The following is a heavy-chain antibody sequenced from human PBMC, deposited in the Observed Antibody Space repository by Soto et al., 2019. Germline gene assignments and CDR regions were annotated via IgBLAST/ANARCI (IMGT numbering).Heavy chain of an antibody. Sequence: SVKVSCKASGGTFSSYAISWVRQAPGQGLEWMGGIIPIFGTANYAQKFQGRVTITADESTSTAYMELSSLRSEDTAVFYCASGYYYGSGSYDYWGQGTLVTVSS. CDR3: ASGYYYGSGSYDY. J-gene: IGHJ4*02. V-gene: IGHV1-69*13. CDR2: IIPIFGTA. D-gene: IGHD3-10*01. CDR1: GGTFSSYA.